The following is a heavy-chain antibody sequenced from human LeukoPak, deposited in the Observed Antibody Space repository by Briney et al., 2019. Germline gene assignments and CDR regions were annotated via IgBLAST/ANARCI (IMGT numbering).Heavy chain of an antibody. V-gene: IGHV4-30-2*01. Sequence: SETLSLTCTVSGGSISSGGYYWSWIRQPPGKGLEWIGYIYHSGSTYYNPSLKSRVTISVDRSKNQFSLKLSSVTAADTAVYYCARGTCSSTSCEYYYYYYYMDVWGKGTTVTVSS. CDR1: GGSISSGGYY. CDR2: IYHSGST. J-gene: IGHJ6*03. D-gene: IGHD2-2*01. CDR3: ARGTCSSTSCEYYYYYYYMDV.